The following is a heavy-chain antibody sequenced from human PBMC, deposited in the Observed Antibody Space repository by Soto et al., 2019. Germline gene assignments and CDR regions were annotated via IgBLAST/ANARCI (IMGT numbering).Heavy chain of an antibody. V-gene: IGHV1-2*02. D-gene: IGHD3-3*01. Sequence: ASVKVSCKASGYTFTGYYMHWVRQAPGQGLEWMGWINPNSGGTNYAQKFQGRVTMTRDTSISTAYMELSRLRSDDTAVYYCARVTYYDFWSNTLVPYYFDYWGQGTLVTVSS. CDR2: INPNSGGT. CDR3: ARVTYYDFWSNTLVPYYFDY. J-gene: IGHJ4*02. CDR1: GYTFTGYY.